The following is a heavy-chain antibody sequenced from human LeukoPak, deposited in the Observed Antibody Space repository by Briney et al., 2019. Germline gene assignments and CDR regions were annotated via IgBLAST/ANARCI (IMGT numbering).Heavy chain of an antibody. Sequence: GGSLRLSCAAFGFTFGGCGMHWVRQAPGKGLEWVALIWYDGSNEYYADSVKGRFTISRDIYKNTLYLQMNSLRAEDTAIYYCARDLAGSSGWRYYLDSWGQGTLVTVSS. CDR3: ARDLAGSSGWRYYLDS. V-gene: IGHV3-33*01. CDR1: GFTFGGCG. J-gene: IGHJ4*02. D-gene: IGHD6-19*01. CDR2: IWYDGSNE.